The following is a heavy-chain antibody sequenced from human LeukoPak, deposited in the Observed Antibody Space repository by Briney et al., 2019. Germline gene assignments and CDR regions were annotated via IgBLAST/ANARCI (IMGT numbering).Heavy chain of an antibody. CDR3: AKVGRYFDWSLYYFDY. CDR2: ISGSGGST. V-gene: IGHV3-23*01. J-gene: IGHJ4*02. D-gene: IGHD3-9*01. Sequence: GGSLRLSCAASGFTFSSYAMSWVRQAPGKGLEWVSAISGSGGSTYYADSVKGRFTISRDNSKNTLYLQMNSLRAEDTAVYYCAKVGRYFDWSLYYFDYWGQGTLVTVSS. CDR1: GFTFSSYA.